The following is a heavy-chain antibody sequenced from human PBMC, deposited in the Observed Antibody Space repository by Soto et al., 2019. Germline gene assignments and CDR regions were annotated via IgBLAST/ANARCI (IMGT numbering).Heavy chain of an antibody. CDR3: ARLTATMGYYYYYYLDV. J-gene: IGHJ6*03. CDR1: GGSISSYY. Sequence: QVQLQESGPGLVKPSETLSLTCTVSGGSISSYYWSWIRQPPGKGLEWIGYIYYSGSTNYNPSLKRRATITVDTSMNQYSLKLSSVTSADTAVYYCARLTATMGYYYYYYLDVWGKGTSVTVAS. CDR2: IYYSGST. D-gene: IGHD5-12*01. V-gene: IGHV4-59*08.